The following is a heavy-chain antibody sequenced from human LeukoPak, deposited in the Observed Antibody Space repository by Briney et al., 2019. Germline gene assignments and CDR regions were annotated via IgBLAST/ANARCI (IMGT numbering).Heavy chain of an antibody. D-gene: IGHD1-26*01. CDR1: GYTFTGYY. Sequence: ASVKVSCKASGYTFTGYYMHWVRQAPGQGLEWMGWINPNSGGTNYAQKFQGRVTMTRDTSISIAYMELSRLRSDDTAVYYCARDHYSGSYYYYWGQGTLVTVSS. V-gene: IGHV1-2*02. CDR3: ARDHYSGSYYYY. J-gene: IGHJ4*02. CDR2: INPNSGGT.